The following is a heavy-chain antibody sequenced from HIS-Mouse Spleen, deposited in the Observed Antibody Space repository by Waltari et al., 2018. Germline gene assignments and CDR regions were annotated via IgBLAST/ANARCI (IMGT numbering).Heavy chain of an antibody. Sequence: QVQLQESGPGLVKPSETLSLTCTVSGYSISSGSYWVWIRQTPGKGLEWIGSIYHSGSTYYNPSLKSRVTISVDTSKNQFSLKLSSVTAADTAVYYCASLTTVVRENWFDPWGQGTLVTVSS. CDR2: IYHSGST. D-gene: IGHD4-17*01. CDR1: GYSISSGSY. J-gene: IGHJ5*02. V-gene: IGHV4-38-2*02. CDR3: ASLTTVVRENWFDP.